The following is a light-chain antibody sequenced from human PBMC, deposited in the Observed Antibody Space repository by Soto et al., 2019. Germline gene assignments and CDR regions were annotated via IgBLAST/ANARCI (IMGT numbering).Light chain of an antibody. CDR1: QNINNY. V-gene: IGKV1-33*01. CDR3: QQYENLPT. CDR2: DAS. Sequence: DIHMTQSPSSLSASVGDRVTITCQASQNINNYLNWYQQKPGRAPKHLIYDASNLEAGVPSRFRGSGSGTDFTFTISRLQPEDIATYYCQQYENLPTFGQGRRLEIK. J-gene: IGKJ5*01.